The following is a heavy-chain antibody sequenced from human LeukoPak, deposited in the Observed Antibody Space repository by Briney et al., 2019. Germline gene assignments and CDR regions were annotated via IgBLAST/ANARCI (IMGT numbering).Heavy chain of an antibody. CDR3: ARDWEFGELGY. Sequence: GGSLRLSCAASGFTVSSNYMSWVRQAPGKGLEWVSVIYSGGSTYYADSVKGRFTISRDNSKNTLYLQMNSLRAEDTAVYYCARDWEFGELGYWGQGTLVTVSS. J-gene: IGHJ4*02. CDR1: GFTVSSNY. CDR2: IYSGGST. D-gene: IGHD1-26*01. V-gene: IGHV3-66*01.